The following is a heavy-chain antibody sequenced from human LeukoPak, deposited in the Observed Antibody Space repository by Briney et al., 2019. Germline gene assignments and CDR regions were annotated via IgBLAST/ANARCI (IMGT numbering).Heavy chain of an antibody. CDR3: ARGISYYYDSSGYYPDFDY. D-gene: IGHD3-22*01. Sequence: GRSLRLSCAASGFTFSSYAMHWVRQAPGKGLEWVAVISYDGSNKYYADSVKGRFTISRDNSKNTLYLQMNSLRAEDTAVYYCARGISYYYDSSGYYPDFDYWGQGTLVTVSS. CDR1: GFTFSSYA. J-gene: IGHJ4*02. CDR2: ISYDGSNK. V-gene: IGHV3-30*04.